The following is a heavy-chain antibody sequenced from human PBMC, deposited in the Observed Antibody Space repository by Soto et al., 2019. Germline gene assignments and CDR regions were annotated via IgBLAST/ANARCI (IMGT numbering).Heavy chain of an antibody. CDR2: IIPIFGTA. V-gene: IGHV1-69*13. J-gene: IGHJ4*02. Sequence: SVKVSCKASGGTFSSYAISWVRQAPGQGLEWMGGIIPIFGTANYAQKFQGRVTITADESTSSAYMELSSLRSEDTAVYYCARASLRYFDWLSLAYDYWGQGTLVTVSS. CDR3: ARASLRYFDWLSLAYDY. CDR1: GGTFSSYA. D-gene: IGHD3-9*01.